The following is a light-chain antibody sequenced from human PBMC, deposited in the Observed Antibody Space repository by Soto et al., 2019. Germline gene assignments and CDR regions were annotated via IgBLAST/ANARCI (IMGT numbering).Light chain of an antibody. CDR3: QQYGSSPWT. Sequence: EIVLTQSPGTLFLSSGERATLSCRASQSVSCSYLAWYQQKPGQAPRLLIYGASSSATGIPDRFSGSGSGTDFTLTISRLEPEDFAVYYCQQYGSSPWTFGQGTKVEIK. CDR2: GAS. J-gene: IGKJ1*01. CDR1: QSVSCSY. V-gene: IGKV3-20*01.